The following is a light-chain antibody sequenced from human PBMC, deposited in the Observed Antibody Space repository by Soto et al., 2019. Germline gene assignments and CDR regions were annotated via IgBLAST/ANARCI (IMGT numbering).Light chain of an antibody. V-gene: IGKV1-5*01. J-gene: IGKJ1*01. CDR2: DTS. Sequence: DIQMTQSPSTLSASVGDRVTITRRASQSISGWLAWYQQKPGKAPKLLIYDTSSLESGVPSRFSGSGSGTEFTLTISSLQPDDFATYYCQHYDSYSQTFGQGTKVDIK. CDR3: QHYDSYSQT. CDR1: QSISGW.